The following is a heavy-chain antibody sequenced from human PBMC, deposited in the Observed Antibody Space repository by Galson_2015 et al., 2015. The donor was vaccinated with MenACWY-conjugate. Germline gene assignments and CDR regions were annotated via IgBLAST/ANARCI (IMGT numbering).Heavy chain of an antibody. D-gene: IGHD2-2*01. CDR3: AKDVGYCSSTSCFSFDY. CDR2: ISPDGSVT. V-gene: IGHV3-74*01. CDR1: GFTFNQYW. Sequence: SLRLSCAASGFTFNQYWMHWVRQAPGKGLVWVSRISPDGSVTNYADSVKGRFTLSRDNSKNTLYLQMNSLRAEDTAVYYCAKDVGYCSSTSCFSFDYWGQGTLVTVSS. J-gene: IGHJ4*02.